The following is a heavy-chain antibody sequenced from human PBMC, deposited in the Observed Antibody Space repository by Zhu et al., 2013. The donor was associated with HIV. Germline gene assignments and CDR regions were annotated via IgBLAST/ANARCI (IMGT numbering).Heavy chain of an antibody. V-gene: IGHV1-69*06. CDR2: IIPIFGTA. J-gene: IGHJ3*02. Sequence: QVQLVQSGAEVKKPGSSVKVSCKASGGTFSSYAISWVRQAPGQGLEWMGGIIPIFGTANYAQKFQGRVTITADKSTSTAYMELSSLRSEDTAVYYCARDPYQQQPIAPLGAFDIWGQGTMVTVSS. CDR1: GGTFSSYA. CDR3: ARDPYQQQPIAPLGAFDI. D-gene: IGHD6-13*01.